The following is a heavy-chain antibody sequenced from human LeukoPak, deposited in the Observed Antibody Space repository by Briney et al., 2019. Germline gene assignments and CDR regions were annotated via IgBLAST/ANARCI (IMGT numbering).Heavy chain of an antibody. CDR2: ISNNGGYT. V-gene: IGHV3-23*01. CDR1: GLTFSSSA. CDR3: AKQLGYCSDGSCYFPY. D-gene: IGHD2-15*01. Sequence: SGGSLRLSCAASGLTFSSSAMSWVRQAPGKGLEWVSAISNNGGYTYYADSVQGRFTISRDNSKSTLCLQMNSLRAADTAAYYCAKQLGYCSDGSCYFPYWGQGTLVTVSS. J-gene: IGHJ4*02.